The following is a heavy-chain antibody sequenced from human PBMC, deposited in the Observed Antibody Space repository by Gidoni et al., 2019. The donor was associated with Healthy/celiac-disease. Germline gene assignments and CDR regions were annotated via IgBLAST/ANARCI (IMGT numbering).Heavy chain of an antibody. D-gene: IGHD3-22*01. CDR2: IYYSGST. J-gene: IGHJ5*01. Sequence: QLQLQESGPGLVKPSETLSLTCTVSGGSISSSSDYWGWIRQPPGKGLEWIGSIYYSGSTYYNPSLKSRVTISVDTSKNQFSLKLSSVTAADTAVYYCAREGRGVMIVVTNWFDPWGQGTLVTVSS. CDR3: AREGRGVMIVVTNWFDP. CDR1: GGSISSSSDY. V-gene: IGHV4-39*07.